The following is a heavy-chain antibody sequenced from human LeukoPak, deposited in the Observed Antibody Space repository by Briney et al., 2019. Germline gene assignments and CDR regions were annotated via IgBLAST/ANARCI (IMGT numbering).Heavy chain of an antibody. V-gene: IGHV4-59*01. CDR1: GGSFSGYY. J-gene: IGHJ6*03. D-gene: IGHD6-6*01. CDR2: IYYSGST. Sequence: SETLSLTCAVYGGSFSGYYWSWIRQPPGKGLEWIGYIYYSGSTKYNPSLKSRVTISVDTSKNQFSLRLSPVTAADTAVYYCARDWGVSARPGYMDVWGKGTTVTVSS. CDR3: ARDWGVSARPGYMDV.